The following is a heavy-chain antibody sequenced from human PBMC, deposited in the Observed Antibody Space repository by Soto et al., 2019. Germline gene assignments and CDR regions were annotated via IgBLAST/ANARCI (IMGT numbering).Heavy chain of an antibody. D-gene: IGHD3-3*01. V-gene: IGHV4-39*01. Sequence: SETLPLTCTASGGSISSSSYYWGWIRQPPGKGLEWIGSIYYSGSTYYNPSLKSRVTISVDTSKNQFSLKLSSVTAADTAVYYCAYFGLVTPDVWGQGTTVTVSS. J-gene: IGHJ6*02. CDR1: GGSISSSSYY. CDR2: IYYSGST. CDR3: AYFGLVTPDV.